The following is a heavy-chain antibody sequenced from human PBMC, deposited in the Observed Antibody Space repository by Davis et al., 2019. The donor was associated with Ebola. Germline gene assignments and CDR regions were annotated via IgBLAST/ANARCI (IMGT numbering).Heavy chain of an antibody. D-gene: IGHD6-13*01. CDR3: SIAAAGTADY. J-gene: IGHJ4*02. Sequence: GGSLRLSCAASGFTFSSYGMHWVRQASGKGLEWVGRIRSKANSYATAYAASVKGRFTISRDDSKNTAYLQMNSLKTEDTAVYYCSIAAAGTADYWGQGTLVTVSS. CDR1: GFTFSSYG. V-gene: IGHV3-73*01. CDR2: IRSKANSYAT.